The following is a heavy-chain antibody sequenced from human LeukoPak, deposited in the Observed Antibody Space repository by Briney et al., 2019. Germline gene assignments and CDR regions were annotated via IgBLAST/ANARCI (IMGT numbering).Heavy chain of an antibody. Sequence: SETLSLTCSVSGDYIGRSSYSWGWVRQSPGKGLEWIGSLSHNGSPYYNPSLKSRVTMSIDTSKNQFSLKLASVTAADTGVYYCATPQSRDRDSTYYAIDVWGQGTTVAVSS. CDR2: LSHNGSP. CDR1: GDYIGRSSYS. V-gene: IGHV4-39*01. CDR3: ATPQSRDRDSTYYAIDV. D-gene: IGHD4-11*01. J-gene: IGHJ6*02.